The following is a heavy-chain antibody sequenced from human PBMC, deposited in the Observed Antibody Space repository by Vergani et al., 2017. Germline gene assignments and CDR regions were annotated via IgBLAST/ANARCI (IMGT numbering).Heavy chain of an antibody. D-gene: IGHD2-2*01. CDR2: ISGSGGST. CDR1: GFTFSSYA. Sequence: EVQLLESGGGLVQPGGSLRLSCAASGFTFSSYAMSWVRQAPGKGLEWVSAISGSGGSTYYADSVKGRFTISRDNSKNTLYLQMNSLRAEDTAVYYCAKDIDGPAARSDAFDIWGQGTMVTVSS. V-gene: IGHV3-23*01. J-gene: IGHJ3*02. CDR3: AKDIDGPAARSDAFDI.